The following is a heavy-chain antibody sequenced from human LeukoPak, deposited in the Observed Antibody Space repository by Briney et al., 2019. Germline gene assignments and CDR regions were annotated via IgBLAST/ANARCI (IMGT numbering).Heavy chain of an antibody. V-gene: IGHV1-69*13. D-gene: IGHD3-22*01. Sequence: ASVKVSCKASGGTFNSYAITWVRQAPGHGLEWMGLIIPTFGTANYSQKFQGRVTITADESTRTAYMELSSLRSEDTAVYYCARGQYFYETSGYYDWGQGTLVTVSS. CDR3: ARGQYFYETSGYYD. J-gene: IGHJ4*02. CDR1: GGTFNSYA. CDR2: IIPTFGTA.